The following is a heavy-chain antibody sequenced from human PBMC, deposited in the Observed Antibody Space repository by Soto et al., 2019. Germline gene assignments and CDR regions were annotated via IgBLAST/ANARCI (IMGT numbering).Heavy chain of an antibody. CDR3: TKANSAGVLRYFDL. D-gene: IGHD2-15*01. J-gene: IGHJ2*01. Sequence: EVQLLESGGGLVQPGGSLRLSCAASGVTFSTYAMSWVRQAPGKGLEWVSTIGNTGNTYYADYVKGRFTISRDSSKNTLYVQMNSLSAEDTAIYYCTKANSAGVLRYFDLCGRGTLVSVSS. V-gene: IGHV3-23*01. CDR1: GVTFSTYA. CDR2: IGNTGNT.